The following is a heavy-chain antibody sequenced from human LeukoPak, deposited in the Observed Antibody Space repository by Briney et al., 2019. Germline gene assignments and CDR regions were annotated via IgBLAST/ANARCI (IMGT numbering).Heavy chain of an antibody. CDR3: ARLSRDCGGDCYLLFDY. D-gene: IGHD2-21*02. CDR1: GGSISSYY. V-gene: IGHV4-59*12. CDR2: IYYSGST. Sequence: SETLSLTCTISGGSISSYYWSWIRQPPGKGLEWIGYIYYSGSTSYNPSLKSRVTISVDRSKNQFSLKLSSVTAADTAVYYCARLSRDCGGDCYLLFDYWGQGTLVTVSS. J-gene: IGHJ4*02.